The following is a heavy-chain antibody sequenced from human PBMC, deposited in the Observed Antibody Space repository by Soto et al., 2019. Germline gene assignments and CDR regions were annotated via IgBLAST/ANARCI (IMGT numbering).Heavy chain of an antibody. CDR3: ARDQPIETVTTSYYYYGMDV. D-gene: IGHD4-4*01. V-gene: IGHV3-33*01. J-gene: IGHJ6*02. Sequence: GGSLRLSCAASGFTFSSYGLHWVRQAPGQGLEWVAVIWYDGSNKYYADSVKGRFTISRDNSKNTLYLQMNRLRGEDTAVYYCARDQPIETVTTSYYYYGMDVWGQGTTVTVSS. CDR1: GFTFSSYG. CDR2: IWYDGSNK.